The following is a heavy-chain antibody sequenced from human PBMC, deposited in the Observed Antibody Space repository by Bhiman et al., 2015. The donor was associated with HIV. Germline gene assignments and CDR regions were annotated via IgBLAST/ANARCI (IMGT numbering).Heavy chain of an antibody. J-gene: IGHJ4*02. D-gene: IGHD3-22*01. CDR3: AKDPLSPYYDSSAYYFDY. V-gene: IGHV3-23*01. CDR1: GFTFSSYA. CDR2: ISGSGGST. Sequence: EVQLLESGGGSVQPGGSLRLSCAASGFTFSSYAMSWVRQAPGKGLEWVSAISGSGGSTYYADSVKGRFTISRDNSKNTLYLQMNSLRAEDTAVYYCAKDPLSPYYDSSAYYFDYWGQGTLVTVSS.